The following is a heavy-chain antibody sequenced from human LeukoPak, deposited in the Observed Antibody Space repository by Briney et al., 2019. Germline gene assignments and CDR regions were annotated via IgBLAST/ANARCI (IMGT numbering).Heavy chain of an antibody. Sequence: GGSLRLSCAASGFTFSDYYMSWIRRAPGKGLEWVSYISSSSSYTNYADSVKGRFTISRDNAKNSLYLQMNSLRAEDTAVYYCARDLWADSSGYPVDYWGQGTLVTVSS. CDR1: GFTFSDYY. V-gene: IGHV3-11*06. D-gene: IGHD3-22*01. CDR3: ARDLWADSSGYPVDY. CDR2: ISSSSSYT. J-gene: IGHJ4*02.